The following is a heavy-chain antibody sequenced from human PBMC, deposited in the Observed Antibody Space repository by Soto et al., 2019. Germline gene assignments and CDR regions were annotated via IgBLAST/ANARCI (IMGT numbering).Heavy chain of an antibody. J-gene: IGHJ6*02. V-gene: IGHV3-23*01. CDR2: ISGSGGST. CDR1: GFTFSSYA. D-gene: IGHD6-13*01. Sequence: PGGSLRLSCAASGFTFSSYAMSWVRQAPGKGLEWVSAISGSGGSTYYADSVKGRFTISRDNSKNTLYLQMNSLRAEDTAVYYCAKSAQLVRGYYYGMDVWGQGTTVTVSS. CDR3: AKSAQLVRGYYYGMDV.